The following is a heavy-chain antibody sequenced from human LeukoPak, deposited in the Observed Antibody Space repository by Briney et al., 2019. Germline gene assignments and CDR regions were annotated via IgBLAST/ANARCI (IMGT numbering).Heavy chain of an antibody. Sequence: SQTLSLTSALSGDSVSINNAAWNWIRQSPSRGLEWLGRTYYRSRWYNDYALSVRGRITINPDTSKNQFSLHLNSVTPEDTAVYYCAKDFASRFDPWGQGTLVTVSS. CDR3: AKDFASRFDP. CDR1: GDSVSINNAA. D-gene: IGHD3-3*01. CDR2: TYYRSRWYN. V-gene: IGHV6-1*01. J-gene: IGHJ5*02.